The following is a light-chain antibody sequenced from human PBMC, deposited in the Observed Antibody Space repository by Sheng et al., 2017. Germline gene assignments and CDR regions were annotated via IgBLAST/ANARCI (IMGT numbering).Light chain of an antibody. V-gene: IGKV3-11*01. Sequence: EIVLTQSPDTLSLSPGESATLSCRASQTVSGTYLAWYQQKPGQAPRLLIYDASNRATGIPARFSGSGSGTDFALTISSLEPEDFAVYYCQQRSNWPSFGGGTKVEIK. J-gene: IGKJ4*01. CDR3: QQRSNWPS. CDR2: DAS. CDR1: QTVSGTY.